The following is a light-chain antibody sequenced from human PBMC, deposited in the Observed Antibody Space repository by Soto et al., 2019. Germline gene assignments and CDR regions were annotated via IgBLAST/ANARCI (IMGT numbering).Light chain of an antibody. CDR2: SDT. CDR1: NSNIGKNS. Sequence: QSVLSQEPSVSGTPGLRVAMACSGGNSNIGKNSVNWYRQVPGTAPQLLIYSDTLRSFGIPDRFSASKSDTSASLAIGGLQSDDEALYFCAAWDDSLNALVFGGGTQLTVL. V-gene: IGLV1-44*01. J-gene: IGLJ7*01. CDR3: AAWDDSLNALV.